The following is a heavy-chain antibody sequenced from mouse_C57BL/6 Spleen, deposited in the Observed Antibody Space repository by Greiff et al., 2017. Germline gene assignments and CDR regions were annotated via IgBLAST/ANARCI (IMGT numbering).Heavy chain of an antibody. CDR3: ARNYYAMDY. Sequence: VQLQQPGAELVMPGASVKLSCKASGYTFTSYWMHWVKQRPGQGLEWIGEIDPSDSYTNYNQKFKGKSTLTVDKSSSTACMQLSSLTSEDSAVYYCARNYYAMDYWGQGTSVTVSS. CDR1: GYTFTSYW. J-gene: IGHJ4*01. V-gene: IGHV1-69*01. CDR2: IDPSDSYT.